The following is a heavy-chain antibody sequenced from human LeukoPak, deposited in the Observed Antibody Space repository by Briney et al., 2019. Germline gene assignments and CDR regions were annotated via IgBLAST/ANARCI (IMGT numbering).Heavy chain of an antibody. CDR1: GGSFSGYY. CDR3: ARRCSSTSCYRSWLGERRYYFDY. J-gene: IGHJ4*02. D-gene: IGHD2-2*01. V-gene: IGHV4-34*01. CDR2: INHSGST. Sequence: KPSETLSLTCAVYGGSFSGYYWSWIRQPPGKGLEWIGEINHSGSTNYNPSLKSRVTISVDTSKNQFSLKLSSVTAADTAVYYCARRCSSTSCYRSWLGERRYYFDYWGQGTLVTVSS.